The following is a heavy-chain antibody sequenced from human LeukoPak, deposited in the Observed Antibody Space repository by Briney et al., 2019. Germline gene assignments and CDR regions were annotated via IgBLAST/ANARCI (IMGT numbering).Heavy chain of an antibody. Sequence: GRSLRLSCAASGLTLSSYEMNWVRPAPGKGREGVSYISSSGRTIYYADSVKGRLTVSRDNAKISLYLQMTSLRAEDTAVYYCAELGITMIGGVWGKGTTVTISS. J-gene: IGHJ6*04. D-gene: IGHD3-10*02. V-gene: IGHV3-48*03. CDR2: ISSSGRTI. CDR3: AELGITMIGGV. CDR1: GLTLSSYE.